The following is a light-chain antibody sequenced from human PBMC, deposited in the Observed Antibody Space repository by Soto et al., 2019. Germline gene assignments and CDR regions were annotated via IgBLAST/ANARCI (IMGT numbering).Light chain of an antibody. CDR3: QHYNSLSS. CDR2: DAS. V-gene: IGKV1-5*01. J-gene: IGKJ3*01. Sequence: DIQMTQTPSTVSASVVDRVTITCLPSQSISRYLAWYQKKPGEAPKLLIYDASRLQSAVSSRFSAGGSGTEISLSISSLPPDDLATYYCQHYNSLSSFGHGTKGD. CDR1: QSISRY.